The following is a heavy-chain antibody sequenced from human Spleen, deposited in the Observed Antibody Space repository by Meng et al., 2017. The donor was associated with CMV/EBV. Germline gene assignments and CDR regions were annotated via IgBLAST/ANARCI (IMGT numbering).Heavy chain of an antibody. CDR3: AGGENITTRNWFDP. V-gene: IGHV1-69*01. J-gene: IGHJ5*02. Sequence: NASGRTFNTYTTTWVLQALGQVIDRMGRIIPIFNTPTYAKMFQGRVTITADASLTTAYIDHTELNSEDTAVDYGAGGENITTRNWFDPWGQGTLVTVSS. CDR2: IIPIFNTP. CDR1: GRTFNTYT. D-gene: IGHD2/OR15-2a*01.